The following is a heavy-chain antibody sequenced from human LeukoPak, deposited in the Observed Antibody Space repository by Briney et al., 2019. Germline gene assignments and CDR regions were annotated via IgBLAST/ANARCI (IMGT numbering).Heavy chain of an antibody. CDR1: GGSISSYY. Sequence: SETLSPTCTVSGGSISSYYWSWIRQPPGKGLEWIGYIYYSGSTNYNPSLKSRVTISVDTSKNQFSLKLSSVTAADTAVYYCARAPAYCGGDCPFDYWGQGTLVTVSS. D-gene: IGHD2-21*02. CDR2: IYYSGST. CDR3: ARAPAYCGGDCPFDY. V-gene: IGHV4-59*01. J-gene: IGHJ4*02.